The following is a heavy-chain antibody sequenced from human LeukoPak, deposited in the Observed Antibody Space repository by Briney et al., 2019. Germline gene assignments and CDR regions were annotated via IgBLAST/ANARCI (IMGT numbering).Heavy chain of an antibody. Sequence: SSETLSLTCAVSGASISGSGYYLGWIRQPPGKGLEWIGNIYYSGSTYYNPSLKSRVTISVDTSKNQFSLKLSSVTAADTAVYYCARTLGGYYYYYMDVWGKGTTVTISS. D-gene: IGHD2-15*01. V-gene: IGHV4-39*07. J-gene: IGHJ6*03. CDR1: GASISGSGYY. CDR2: IYYSGST. CDR3: ARTLGGYYYYYMDV.